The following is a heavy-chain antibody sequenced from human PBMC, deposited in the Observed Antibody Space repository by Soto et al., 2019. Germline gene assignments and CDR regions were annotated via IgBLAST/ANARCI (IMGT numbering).Heavy chain of an antibody. Sequence: GGSLRLSCAASGFTFSSYAMSWVRQAPGKGLEWVSAISGSGGSTYYADSVKGRFTISRDNSKNTLYLQMNSLRAEDTAVYYCAKDPVSWIQLWFGYFDYWGQGTLVTVSS. CDR3: AKDPVSWIQLWFGYFDY. V-gene: IGHV3-23*01. D-gene: IGHD5-18*01. CDR2: ISGSGGST. CDR1: GFTFSSYA. J-gene: IGHJ4*02.